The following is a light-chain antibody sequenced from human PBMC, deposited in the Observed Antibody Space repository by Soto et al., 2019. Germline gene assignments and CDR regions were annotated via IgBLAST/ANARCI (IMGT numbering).Light chain of an antibody. CDR1: QAISNW. CDR2: DAS. Sequence: IEITQSPSTLCASVGDRRTLTCRASQAISNWLAWYQQRPGKAPKLLIYDASTLESGVPSRFSGSGSGTEFTLPISSLQPEDFSTYYCQQLGSYPITFGQGTRLEIK. V-gene: IGKV1-5*01. J-gene: IGKJ5*01. CDR3: QQLGSYPIT.